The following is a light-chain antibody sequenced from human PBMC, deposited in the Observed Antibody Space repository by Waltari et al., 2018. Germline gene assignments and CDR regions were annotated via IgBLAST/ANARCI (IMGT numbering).Light chain of an antibody. CDR3: QSYDTSLSALV. CDR1: SSNIGAGYD. J-gene: IGLJ3*02. Sequence: QSVLTQPPSVSGAPGQRVTISCTGSSSNIGAGYDVHWYQHLPGSAPKLLIYDNINRPSGVPGRFSGSKSCTSASLAITGLQAEDEADYYCQSYDTSLSALVFGGGTKLTVL. CDR2: DNI. V-gene: IGLV1-40*01.